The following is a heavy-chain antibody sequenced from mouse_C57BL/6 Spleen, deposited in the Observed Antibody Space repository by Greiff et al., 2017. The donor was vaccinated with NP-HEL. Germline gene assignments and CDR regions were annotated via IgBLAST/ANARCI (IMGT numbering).Heavy chain of an antibody. CDR3: ASLPSTVVEAMDY. CDR2: IYPGDGDT. CDR1: GYAFSSYW. V-gene: IGHV1-80*01. Sequence: QVQLQQSGAELVKPGASVKISCKASGYAFSSYWMNWVKQRPGKGLEWIGQIYPGDGDTNYNGKFKGKATLTADKSSSTAYMQLSRLTCEDSAVYFCASLPSTVVEAMDYWGQGTSVTVSS. D-gene: IGHD1-1*01. J-gene: IGHJ4*01.